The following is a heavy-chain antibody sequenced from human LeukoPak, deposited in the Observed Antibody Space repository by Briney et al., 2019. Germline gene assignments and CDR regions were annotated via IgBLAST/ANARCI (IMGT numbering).Heavy chain of an antibody. J-gene: IGHJ3*02. CDR1: GYTFTNYY. CDR2: INPSGGST. CDR3: ARVESWEHSGSSQDAFDI. V-gene: IGHV1-46*01. D-gene: IGHD1-26*01. Sequence: ASVKASCKASGYTFTNYYIHWVRQAPGQGLEWMGIINPSGGSTSYAQKSQGRVTMTRDKSTSTVYMELSSLRSEDTAVYYCARVESWEHSGSSQDAFDIWGQGTMVTVSS.